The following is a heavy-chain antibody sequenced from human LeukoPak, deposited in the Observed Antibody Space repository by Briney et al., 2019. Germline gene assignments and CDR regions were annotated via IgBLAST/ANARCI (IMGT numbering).Heavy chain of an antibody. CDR1: GGSFSGYY. J-gene: IGHJ6*03. D-gene: IGHD6-13*01. Sequence: SETLSLTCAVYGGSFSGYYWSWIRQPPGKGLEWIGEINHSGSTNYNPSLKSRVTISVDTSKNQFSLKLSSVTAADTAVYYGARGPSAGARGYYYYYYYMDVWGKGTTVTVSS. CDR3: ARGPSAGARGYYYYYYYMDV. CDR2: INHSGST. V-gene: IGHV4-34*01.